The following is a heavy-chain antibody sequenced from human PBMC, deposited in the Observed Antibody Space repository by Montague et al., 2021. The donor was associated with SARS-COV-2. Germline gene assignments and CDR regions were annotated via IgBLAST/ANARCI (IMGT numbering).Heavy chain of an antibody. CDR2: IYASGGT. CDR3: GRGVVAATPVVDY. V-gene: IGHV4-4*07. Sequence: SETLSLTCTVSGDSISSFYWNWIRQPAGEGLEWIGRIYASGGTNYNPSLKSRVTMSVDTSKNQFSLRLNSVTAADTAVYYCGRGVVAATPVVDYWGRGTLVTVSS. J-gene: IGHJ4*02. CDR1: GDSISSFY. D-gene: IGHD2-15*01.